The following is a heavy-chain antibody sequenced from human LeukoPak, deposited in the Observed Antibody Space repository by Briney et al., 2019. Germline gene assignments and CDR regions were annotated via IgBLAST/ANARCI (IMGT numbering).Heavy chain of an antibody. CDR1: GFFFRNYW. CDR2: IKGDGSHT. V-gene: IGHV3-74*01. J-gene: IGHJ4*02. D-gene: IGHD5-24*01. Sequence: GGSLRLSSAASGFFFRNYWMHWVRQAPGKGLVWVSRIKGDGSHTSYADSVKGRFTISRDNARNTLYLQMNSLRAEDTAIYYCVRDGDAYNFDCWGQGTLVTVSS. CDR3: VRDGDAYNFDC.